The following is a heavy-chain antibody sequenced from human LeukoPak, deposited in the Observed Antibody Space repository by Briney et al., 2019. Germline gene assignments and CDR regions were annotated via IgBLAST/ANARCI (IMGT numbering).Heavy chain of an antibody. V-gene: IGHV4-4*02. CDR3: ARGLVAAGTDY. CDR2: IYHSGST. Sequence: GSLRLSCAASGFTVSTNYMSWVRQAPGNGLEWIGQIYHSGSTNYNPSLKSRVTISVEKSKNQFSLNLTSVTAADTAVYYCARGLVAAGTDYWGQGTLVTVSS. J-gene: IGHJ4*02. D-gene: IGHD6-13*01. CDR1: GFTVSTNY.